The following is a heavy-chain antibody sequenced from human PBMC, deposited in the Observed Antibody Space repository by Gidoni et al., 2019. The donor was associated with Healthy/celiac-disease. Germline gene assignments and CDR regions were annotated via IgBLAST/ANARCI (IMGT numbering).Heavy chain of an antibody. CDR3: AKDQGYGSGSRGVGVSPSNTRTKYYYYYYGMDV. V-gene: IGHV3-30*18. Sequence: QVQLVESGGGVVQPGRSLRLSCAASGFTFSSYGMHWVRQAPGKGREWVAVISYDGSNKYYADSVKGRFTISRDNSKNTLYLQMNSLRAEDTAVYYCAKDQGYGSGSRGVGVSPSNTRTKYYYYYYGMDVWGQGTTVTVSS. D-gene: IGHD3-10*01. CDR2: ISYDGSNK. CDR1: GFTFSSYG. J-gene: IGHJ6*02.